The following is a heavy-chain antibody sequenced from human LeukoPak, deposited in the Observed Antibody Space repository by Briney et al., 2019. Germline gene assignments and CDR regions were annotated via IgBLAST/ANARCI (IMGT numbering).Heavy chain of an antibody. D-gene: IGHD1-26*01. V-gene: IGHV3-73*01. Sequence: GGSLRLSCAASGFTFSGSAMHWVRQASGKGLEWVGRIRSKANSYATAYAESVKGRFTISRDDSKNTAYLQMNSLKTEDTAVYYCSSTSADGFAYWGQGTLVTVP. CDR2: IRSKANSYAT. J-gene: IGHJ4*02. CDR1: GFTFSGSA. CDR3: SSTSADGFAY.